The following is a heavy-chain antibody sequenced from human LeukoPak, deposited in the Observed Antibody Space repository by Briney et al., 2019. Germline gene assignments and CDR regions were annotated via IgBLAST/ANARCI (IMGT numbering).Heavy chain of an antibody. CDR3: ARNEKWGRDL. V-gene: IGHV3-7*03. Sequence: SGGSLRLSCAASGFTFSGHWMSWVRQAPGKGLEWVANIVQDGSQKYYVDSVKGRFTISRDNGKNSLYLQMNSLRAEDTAVYYCARNEKWGRDLWGQGTLVTVSS. J-gene: IGHJ4*02. D-gene: IGHD1-26*01. CDR2: IVQDGSQK. CDR1: GFTFSGHW.